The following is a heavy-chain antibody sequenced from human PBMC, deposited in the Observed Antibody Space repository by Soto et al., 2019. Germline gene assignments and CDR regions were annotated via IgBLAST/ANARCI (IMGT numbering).Heavy chain of an antibody. Sequence: QVQLHQWGAGLLKPSETLSLTCAVYDGSFSDYYWTWIRQSPGKGLEWVGVINHSGSTSYKSSLKCRVTISIDTSKNQFSLKLTSVTASDTAVYYCARGKFGFSYYYYYYLDVWGKGTTVTVSS. J-gene: IGHJ6*03. V-gene: IGHV4-34*01. CDR1: DGSFSDYY. D-gene: IGHD2-21*01. CDR3: ARGKFGFSYYYYYYLDV. CDR2: INHSGST.